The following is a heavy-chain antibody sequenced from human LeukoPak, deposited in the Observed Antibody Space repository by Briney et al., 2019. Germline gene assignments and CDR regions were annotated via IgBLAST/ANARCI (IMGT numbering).Heavy chain of an antibody. CDR2: ISGSGGST. J-gene: IGHJ4*02. CDR3: ASEGVRFLEWYPY. D-gene: IGHD3-3*01. Sequence: GGSLRLSSAASGFTFSSYAMSWVRQAPGKGLEWVSAISGSGGSTYYADSVKGRFTISRDNSKNTLYLQMNSLRAEDTAVYYCASEGVRFLEWYPYWGQGTLVTVSS. CDR1: GFTFSSYA. V-gene: IGHV3-23*01.